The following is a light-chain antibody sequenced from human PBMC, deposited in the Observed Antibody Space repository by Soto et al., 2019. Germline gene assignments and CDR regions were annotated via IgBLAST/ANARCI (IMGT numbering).Light chain of an antibody. CDR3: CSYAGSSTPDV. V-gene: IGLV2-23*01. CDR2: EAS. CDR1: SSDVGSYNL. Sequence: QSVLTQPASVSGSPGQSITISCTGTSSDVGSYNLVSWYQQHPGKAPKLMIYEASKRPSGVSNRFSGSKSGNTASLTISGLQAEDEADYYCCSYAGSSTPDVFGTGTKLTVL. J-gene: IGLJ1*01.